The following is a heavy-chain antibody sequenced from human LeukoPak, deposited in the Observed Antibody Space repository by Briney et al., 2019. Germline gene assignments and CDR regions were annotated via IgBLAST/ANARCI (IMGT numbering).Heavy chain of an antibody. D-gene: IGHD3-10*01. V-gene: IGHV3-23*01. CDR3: AKDRNYGSISFGAGFDY. CDR1: GLTFSDYA. CDR2: INGTATYT. J-gene: IGHJ4*02. Sequence: GGSLRLSCVVSGLTFSDYAMNWVRQTPGKGLEWISTINGTATYTNYADSVRGRFTISRDNSKNTLYLQMNSLRAEDTAVYYCAKDRNYGSISFGAGFDYWGQGTLVTVSS.